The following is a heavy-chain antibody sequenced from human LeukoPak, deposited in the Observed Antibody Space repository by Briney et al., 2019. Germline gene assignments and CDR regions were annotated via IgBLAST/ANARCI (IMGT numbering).Heavy chain of an antibody. CDR1: GYSISGGYY. D-gene: IGHD2-2*01. CDR2: IYHSGST. Sequence: PSETLSLTCAVSGYSISGGYYWGWIRQPPGKGLERVGSIYHSGSTYYNPSLKSRVTISVDTSKNQFSLKLSSVTAADTAVYYCARAYIVVVPAATGVADYWGQGTLVTVSS. J-gene: IGHJ4*02. V-gene: IGHV4-38-2*01. CDR3: ARAYIVVVPAATGVADY.